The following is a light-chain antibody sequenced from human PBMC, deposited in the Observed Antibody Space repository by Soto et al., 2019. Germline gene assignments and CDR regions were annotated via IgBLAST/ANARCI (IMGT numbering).Light chain of an antibody. CDR3: QRQFT. Sequence: EIVLTQSPGTLSLSPGERATLSCSATQRVSSSYLACYQQKPGQAPRLLIYGASGRATGIPGRVSGSGSGTDFALTISRLEPEDFAVYYCQRQFTFGPETKGDI. V-gene: IGKV3-20*01. J-gene: IGKJ3*01. CDR2: GAS. CDR1: QRVSSSY.